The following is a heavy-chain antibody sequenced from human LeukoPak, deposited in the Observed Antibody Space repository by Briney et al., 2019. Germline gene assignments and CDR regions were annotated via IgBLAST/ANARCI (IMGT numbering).Heavy chain of an antibody. V-gene: IGHV1-18*01. J-gene: IGHJ5*02. CDR3: ARDLGLHDYGDYLSMVGFDP. D-gene: IGHD4-17*01. CDR1: GYTFTHYG. CDR2: ISAYSGNT. Sequence: ASVKVSCKASGYTFTHYGISWVRQAPGQGLEWMGWISAYSGNTNYAQKFQGRVTMTRDTSISTAYMELSRLRSDDTAVHYCARDLGLHDYGDYLSMVGFDPWGQGTLVTVSS.